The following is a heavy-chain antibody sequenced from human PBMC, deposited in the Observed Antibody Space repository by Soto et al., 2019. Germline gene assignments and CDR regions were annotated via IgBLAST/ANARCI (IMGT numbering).Heavy chain of an antibody. CDR1: GGTFSSYA. V-gene: IGHV1-69*13. Sequence: VNVSCKASGGTFSSYAVSWVRQAPGQGLEWMGGIIPIFGTANYAQKFQGRVTITADKSTSTAYMELSSLRSEDTAVYYCARAGSSWYLNRYYYYGMDVWGQGTTVTVSS. CDR2: IIPIFGTA. J-gene: IGHJ6*02. D-gene: IGHD6-13*01. CDR3: ARAGSSWYLNRYYYYGMDV.